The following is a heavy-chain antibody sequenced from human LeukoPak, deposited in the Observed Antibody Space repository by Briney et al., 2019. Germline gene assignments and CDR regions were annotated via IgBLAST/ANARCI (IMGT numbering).Heavy chain of an antibody. J-gene: IGHJ4*02. D-gene: IGHD2-21*02. CDR2: ISSSGSTI. V-gene: IGHV3-11*01. CDR3: ARDGYCGGDCYYFDY. CDR1: GFTFSDYY. Sequence: GGSLRLSCAASGFTFSDYYMSWIRQAPGKGLEWVSYISSSGSTIYYADSAKGRFTISRDNAKNSLYLQMNSLRAEDTAVYYCARDGYCGGDCYYFDYWGQGTLVTVSS.